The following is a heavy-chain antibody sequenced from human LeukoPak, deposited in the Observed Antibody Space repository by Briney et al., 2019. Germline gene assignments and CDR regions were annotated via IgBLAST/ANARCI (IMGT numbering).Heavy chain of an antibody. V-gene: IGHV4-39*01. CDR1: GGSISSSSYY. D-gene: IGHD3-3*01. CDR2: IYYSGST. J-gene: IGHJ4*02. CDR3: ACFWSGPYYFDY. Sequence: SEALSLTCTVSGGSISSSSYYWGWIRQPPGTGLEWIGSIYYSGSTYYNPSLKSRVTISVDTSKNQFSLKLSSVTAADTAVYYCACFWSGPYYFDYWGQGTLVTVSS.